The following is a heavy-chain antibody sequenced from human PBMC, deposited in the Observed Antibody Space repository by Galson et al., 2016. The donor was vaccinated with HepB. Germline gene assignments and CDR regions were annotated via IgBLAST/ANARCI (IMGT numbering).Heavy chain of an antibody. CDR2: IGGSGGRT. CDR1: GFTFNYYA. V-gene: IGHV3-23*01. D-gene: IGHD3-16*01. Sequence: SLRLSCAASGFTFNYYAMSWVRQAPGKGLEWVSAIGGSGGRTYYADSVKGRFTISRDNPKNTLYLQMNSLRAEDTAVYYCAKDRGGAVPNWFDPWGQGTLVTVSS. CDR3: AKDRGGAVPNWFDP. J-gene: IGHJ5*02.